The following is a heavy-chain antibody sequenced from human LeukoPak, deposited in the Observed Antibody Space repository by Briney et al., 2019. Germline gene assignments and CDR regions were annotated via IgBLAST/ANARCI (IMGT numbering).Heavy chain of an antibody. CDR3: AKTYLTGSIYGMDV. CDR1: GFTFSSYA. V-gene: IGHV3-30-3*02. J-gene: IGHJ6*02. CDR2: ISYDGSSK. D-gene: IGHD3-9*01. Sequence: GGSLRLSCAAFGFTFSSYAIHWVRQAPGKGLEWVAVISYDGSSKYYADSVKGRFTISRDNSKNTLYLQMNSLRPEDAAVYYCAKTYLTGSIYGMDVWGQGTTVTVSS.